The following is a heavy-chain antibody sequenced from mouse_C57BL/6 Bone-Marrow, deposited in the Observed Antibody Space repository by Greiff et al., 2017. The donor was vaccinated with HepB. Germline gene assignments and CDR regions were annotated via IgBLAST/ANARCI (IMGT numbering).Heavy chain of an antibody. CDR1: GFTFSSYG. D-gene: IGHD1-1*01. Sequence: EVNLVESGGDLVKPGGSLKLSCAASGFTFSSYGMSWVRQTPDKRLEWVATISSCGSYTYYPDSVKGRFTISRDNAKNTLYLQMSSLKSEDTAMYYCARDTTVYWGQGTTLTVSS. J-gene: IGHJ2*01. V-gene: IGHV5-6*01. CDR2: ISSCGSYT. CDR3: ARDTTVY.